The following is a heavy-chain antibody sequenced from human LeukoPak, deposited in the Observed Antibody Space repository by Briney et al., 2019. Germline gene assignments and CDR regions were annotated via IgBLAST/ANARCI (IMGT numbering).Heavy chain of an antibody. CDR1: GYSSTNYW. CDR3: ARRGVYSGYDPMMHDYYGMDV. D-gene: IGHD5-12*01. V-gene: IGHV5-51*01. CDR2: IYSGDSDT. J-gene: IGHJ6*02. Sequence: GESPKISCQGSGYSSTNYWLGWVRQTPRQGLEWMGVIYSGDSDTIYSPSLQGQLTISADKSISTAYLQWSSLKASDTAMYYCARRGVYSGYDPMMHDYYGMDVWGQGTTVTVSS.